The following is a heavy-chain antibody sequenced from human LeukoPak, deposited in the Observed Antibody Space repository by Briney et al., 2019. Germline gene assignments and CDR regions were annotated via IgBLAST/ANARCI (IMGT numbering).Heavy chain of an antibody. CDR1: GGTFSSYA. CDR3: ASEAYSGSYYPVY. CDR2: IIPIFGTA. D-gene: IGHD1-26*01. J-gene: IGHJ4*02. V-gene: IGHV1-69*13. Sequence: SVKVSCKASGGTFSSYAISWVRQAPGQGLEWMGGIIPIFGTANYAQKFQGRVTITADESTSTAYMELSSLRSEDTAVYYCASEAYSGSYYPVYWGQGTLVTVSS.